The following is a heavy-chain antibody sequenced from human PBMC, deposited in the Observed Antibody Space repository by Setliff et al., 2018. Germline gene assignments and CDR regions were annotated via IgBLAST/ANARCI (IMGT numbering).Heavy chain of an antibody. D-gene: IGHD7-27*01. CDR1: GGPISSGNYY. CDR2: IYYSGGT. J-gene: IGHJ5*02. CDR3: VNWGGRNWFDP. V-gene: IGHV4-31*03. Sequence: LSLTCTVSGGPISSGNYYWTRIRQHPGEGLVWIGYIYYSGGTYYNPSLKSRVTMSVDTSKNQFSLKLSSVTAADTAVYYCVNWGGRNWFDPWGQGTLVTVSS.